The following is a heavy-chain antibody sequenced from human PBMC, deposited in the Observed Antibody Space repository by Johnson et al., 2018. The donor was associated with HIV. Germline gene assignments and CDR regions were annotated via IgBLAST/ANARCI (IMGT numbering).Heavy chain of an antibody. D-gene: IGHD4-23*01. Sequence: QMQLVESGGGVVQPGRSLRLSCAASSFTFSSYAMHWVRQAPGKWLDWVAVISYDASNKYYADYVKGRFTISRDNSKNTLYLQMNSLRTDDTAVYYGARVRGGTGHGGFDKWGQGTMVTVSS. CDR1: SFTFSSYA. CDR2: ISYDASNK. J-gene: IGHJ3*02. CDR3: ARVRGGTGHGGFDK. V-gene: IGHV3-30*04.